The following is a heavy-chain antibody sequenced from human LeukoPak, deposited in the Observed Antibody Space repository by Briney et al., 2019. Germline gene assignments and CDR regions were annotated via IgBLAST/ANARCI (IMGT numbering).Heavy chain of an antibody. D-gene: IGHD3-3*01. CDR2: IGTAGDT. V-gene: IGHV3-13*01. Sequence: GGSLRLSCAASGFTFSSYDMHWVRQATGKGLEWVPAIGTAGDTYYPGSVKGRFTISRDTSKNTLFLQMNSLRAEDTALYFCARRLSLRFDAFAVWGPGTVVTVSS. J-gene: IGHJ3*01. CDR3: ARRLSLRFDAFAV. CDR1: GFTFSSYD.